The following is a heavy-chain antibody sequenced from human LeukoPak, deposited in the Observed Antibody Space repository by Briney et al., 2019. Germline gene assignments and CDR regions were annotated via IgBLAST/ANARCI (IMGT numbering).Heavy chain of an antibody. V-gene: IGHV3-23*01. Sequence: GGSLRLSCAASGFTFSSYAMSWVRQAPGKGLEWVSAISGSGGSTYYADSVKGRFTISRDNSKNTLYLQMNSLRAEDTAVHYCAKDTTTISYESNGYWGQGTLVTVSS. D-gene: IGHD3-3*01. CDR3: AKDTTTISYESNGY. CDR2: ISGSGGST. CDR1: GFTFSSYA. J-gene: IGHJ4*02.